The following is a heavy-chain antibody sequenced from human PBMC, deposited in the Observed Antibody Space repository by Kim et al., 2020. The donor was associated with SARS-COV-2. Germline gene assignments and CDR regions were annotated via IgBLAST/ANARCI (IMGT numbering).Heavy chain of an antibody. Sequence: GGSLRLSCAASGFTFDDYAMHWVRQAPGKGLEWVSGISWNSGSIGYADSVKGRFTISRDNAKNSLYLQMNSLRAEDTALYYCPKEGVAATYYYYGMDVWGQGTTVTVSS. CDR1: GFTFDDYA. CDR3: PKEGVAATYYYYGMDV. J-gene: IGHJ6*02. V-gene: IGHV3-9*01. CDR2: ISWNSGSI. D-gene: IGHD2-15*01.